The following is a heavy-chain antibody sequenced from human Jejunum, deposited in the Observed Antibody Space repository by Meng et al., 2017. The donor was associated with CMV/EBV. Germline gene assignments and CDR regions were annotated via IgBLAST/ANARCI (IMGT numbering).Heavy chain of an antibody. D-gene: IGHD2-2*01. J-gene: IGHJ4*01. CDR1: YR. CDR2: ISSGSSTK. CDR3: SREWEDVVDVSVATRGFLDY. V-gene: IGHV3-48*04. Sequence: YRMNWVRQAPGKGLEWVSYISSGSSTKYYADSVKGRITISRDNAKNSLYLQMNSLRAEDTAIYYCSREWEDVVDVSVATRGFLDYWGLGTLVTVSS.